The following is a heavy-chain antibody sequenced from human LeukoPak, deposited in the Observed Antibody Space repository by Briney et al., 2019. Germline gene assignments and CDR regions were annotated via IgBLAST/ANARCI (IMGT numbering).Heavy chain of an antibody. CDR3: ARDWTRDGYNTNDY. CDR1: GGSISSYY. V-gene: IGHV4-59*12. Sequence: SETLSLTCTVSGGSISSYYWSWIRQSQGKGLEWIGYIYYSGSTNYNPSLKSRVTISVDTSKNQFSLKLSSVTAADTAVYYCARDWTRDGYNTNDYWGQGTLVTVSS. CDR2: IYYSGST. D-gene: IGHD5-24*01. J-gene: IGHJ4*02.